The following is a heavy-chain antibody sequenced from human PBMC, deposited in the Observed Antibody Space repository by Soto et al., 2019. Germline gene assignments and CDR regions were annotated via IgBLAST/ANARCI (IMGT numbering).Heavy chain of an antibody. CDR2: ISYGGSIK. CDR3: ARDTAERYYDSSGYTLDY. CDR1: GFTFSTYA. Sequence: GVSLRLSCVASGFTFSTYAMHWVRQAPGKGLEWVAIISYGGSIKYYADSVKGRFTISRDISKNTLYLQMNSLRVEDTAVYYCARDTAERYYDSSGYTLDYRGQGTLVTVSS. D-gene: IGHD3-22*01. V-gene: IGHV3-30-3*01. J-gene: IGHJ4*02.